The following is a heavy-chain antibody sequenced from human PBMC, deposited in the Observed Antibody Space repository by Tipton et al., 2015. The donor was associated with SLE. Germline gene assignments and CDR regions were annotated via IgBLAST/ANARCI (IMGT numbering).Heavy chain of an antibody. V-gene: IGHV4-59*01. Sequence: GLVKPSETLSLTCAVYGGSFSGYYWSWIRQPPGKGLEWIGYIYYSGSTNYNPSLKSRVTISVDTSKNQFSLKLSSVTAADTAVYYCARIGSYYYDSSGYWVDYWGQGTLVTVSS. CDR3: ARIGSYYYDSSGYWVDY. J-gene: IGHJ4*02. D-gene: IGHD3-22*01. CDR1: GGSFSGYY. CDR2: IYYSGST.